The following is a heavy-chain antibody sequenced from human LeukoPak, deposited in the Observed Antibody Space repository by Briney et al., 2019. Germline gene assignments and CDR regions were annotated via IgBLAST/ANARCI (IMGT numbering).Heavy chain of an antibody. CDR1: GFTFSSYS. V-gene: IGHV3-48*04. Sequence: GGSLRLSCAASGFTFSSYSMNWVRQAPGKGLEWVSYISSSGSTIYYADSVKGRFTISIDNAKNSLYLQMNSLRAEDTAVYYCARVGQWELLGAFDIWGQGTMVTVSS. CDR2: ISSSGSTI. J-gene: IGHJ3*02. D-gene: IGHD1-26*01. CDR3: ARVGQWELLGAFDI.